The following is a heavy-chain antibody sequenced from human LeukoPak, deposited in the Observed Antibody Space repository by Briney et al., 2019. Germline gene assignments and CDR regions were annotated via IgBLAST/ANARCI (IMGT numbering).Heavy chain of an antibody. CDR2: ISGSGGNT. V-gene: IGHV3-23*01. CDR1: GFTVSSNYA. J-gene: IGHJ4*02. D-gene: IGHD3-22*01. CDR3: AKTVALYDSSGYDY. Sequence: SGGSLRLSCAASGFTVSSNYAMSWVRQAPGKGLEWVSGISGSGGNTYYADSVKGRFTISRDNSKNTLYLQMNSLRAEDTAVYYCAKTVALYDSSGYDYWGQGTLVTVSS.